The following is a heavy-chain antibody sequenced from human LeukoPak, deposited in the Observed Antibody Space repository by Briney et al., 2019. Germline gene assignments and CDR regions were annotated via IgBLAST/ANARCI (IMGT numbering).Heavy chain of an antibody. V-gene: IGHV1-18*01. D-gene: IGHD3-16*02. CDR2: ISAYNGNT. CDR3: ARQIMITFGGVIALSGYFDY. Sequence: ASVKVSCKASGYTFTSYGISWVRQAPGQGLEWMGWISAYNGNTNYAQKLQGRVTMTTDTSTSTAYMELRSLRSDDTAVHYCARQIMITFGGVIALSGYFDYWGQGTLVTVSS. J-gene: IGHJ4*02. CDR1: GYTFTSYG.